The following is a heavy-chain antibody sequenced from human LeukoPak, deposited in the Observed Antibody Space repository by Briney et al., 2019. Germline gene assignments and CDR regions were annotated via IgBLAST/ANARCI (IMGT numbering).Heavy chain of an antibody. CDR3: ARDLPDEVPSFDL. CDR1: GFTFSSYS. V-gene: IGHV3-21*01. J-gene: IGHJ2*01. D-gene: IGHD1-1*01. CDR2: ISSSSSYI. Sequence: PGGSLRLSCAASGFTFSSYSMNWVRQAPGKGLEWVSSISSSSSYIYYVDSVKGRFTISRDNAKNSLYLQMNSLRAEDTAVYYCARDLPDEVPSFDLWGRGTLVTVPS.